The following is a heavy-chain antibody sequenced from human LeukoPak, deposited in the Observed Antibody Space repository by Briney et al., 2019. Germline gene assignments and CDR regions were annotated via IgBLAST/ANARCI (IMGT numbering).Heavy chain of an antibody. CDR2: IYYSGST. V-gene: IGHV4-59*01. Sequence: PSETLSLTCTVSGGSISSYYWSWIRQPPGKGLEWIGYIYYSGSTNYNPSLKSRVTISVDTSKNQFSLKLSSVTAADTAVYYCARGNYDFWSGYYGAWGYYFDYWGQGTLVTVSS. CDR3: ARGNYDFWSGYYGAWGYYFDY. D-gene: IGHD3-3*01. J-gene: IGHJ4*02. CDR1: GGSISSYY.